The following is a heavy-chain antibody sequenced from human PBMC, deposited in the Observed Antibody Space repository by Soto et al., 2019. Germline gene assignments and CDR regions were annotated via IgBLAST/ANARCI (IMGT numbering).Heavy chain of an antibody. CDR2: IYYSGST. CDR3: ARAMYYDFWSVYSNPGVWFDP. V-gene: IGHV4-59*01. J-gene: IGHJ5*02. CDR1: GGSISSYY. Sequence: SETLSLTCTVSGGSISSYYWSWIRQPPGKGLEWIGYIYYSGSTNYNPSLKSRVTISVDTSKNQFSLKLSSVTAADTAVYYCARAMYYDFWSVYSNPGVWFDPWGQGTLVTVSS. D-gene: IGHD3-3*01.